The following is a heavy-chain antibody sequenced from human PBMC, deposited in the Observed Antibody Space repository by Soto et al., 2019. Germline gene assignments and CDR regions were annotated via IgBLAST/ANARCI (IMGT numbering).Heavy chain of an antibody. CDR1: GFTFSSYG. J-gene: IGHJ6*02. D-gene: IGHD5-18*01. V-gene: IGHV3-33*01. CDR3: ARDRGDSYINGMDV. CDR2: IWYDGSNK. Sequence: GGSLRLSCAASGFTFSSYGMHWVRQAPGKGLEWVAVIWYDGSNKYYADSVKGRFTISRDSSKNTLYLQMNSLRAEDTAVYYCARDRGDSYINGMDVWGQGTTVTVYS.